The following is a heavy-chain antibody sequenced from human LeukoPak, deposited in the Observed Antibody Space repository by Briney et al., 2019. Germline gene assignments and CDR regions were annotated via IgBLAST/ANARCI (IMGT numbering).Heavy chain of an antibody. D-gene: IGHD3-9*01. J-gene: IGHJ3*02. V-gene: IGHV1-46*01. Sequence: GASVKVSCKASGYTFTSYYMHWVRQAPGQGLEWMGIINPSGGSTNYAQKLQGRVTMTTDTSTSTAYMELRSLRSDDTAVYYCARELGGGLYYDILTGYGDAFDIWGQGTMVTVSS. CDR3: ARELGGGLYYDILTGYGDAFDI. CDR1: GYTFTSYY. CDR2: INPSGGST.